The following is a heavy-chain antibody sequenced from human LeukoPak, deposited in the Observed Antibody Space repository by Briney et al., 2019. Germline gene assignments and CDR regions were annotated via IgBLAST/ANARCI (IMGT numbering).Heavy chain of an antibody. D-gene: IGHD6-19*01. Sequence: NPSETLSLTCTVSGGSISSYYWSWIRQPPGKGLEWVGYIYYSGSTNYNPCLKSRVTISVDTSKNQFSLKPSSVTAADTAVYYCANTIAVAGIDAFDIWGQGTMVTVSS. J-gene: IGHJ3*02. CDR3: ANTIAVAGIDAFDI. CDR1: GGSISSYY. CDR2: IYYSGST. V-gene: IGHV4-59*01.